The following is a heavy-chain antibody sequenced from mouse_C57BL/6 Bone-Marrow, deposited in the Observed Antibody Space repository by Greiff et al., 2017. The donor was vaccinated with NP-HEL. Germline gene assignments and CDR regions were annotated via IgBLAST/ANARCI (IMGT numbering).Heavy chain of an antibody. CDR1: GFNINDYY. V-gene: IGHV14-1*01. CDR2: IDPEDGDT. CDR3: TNYGNYLHYYAMDY. D-gene: IGHD2-1*01. Sequence: EVMLVESGAELVRPGASVKLSCTASGFNINDYYMHWVKQRPEQGLEWIGRIDPEDGDTDYAPKLKGRATMTADTASHTADLQLSSLTSEDTAVYYYTNYGNYLHYYAMDYWGQGTSVTVSS. J-gene: IGHJ4*01.